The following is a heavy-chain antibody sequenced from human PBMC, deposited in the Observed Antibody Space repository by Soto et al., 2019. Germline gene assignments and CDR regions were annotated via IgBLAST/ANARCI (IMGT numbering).Heavy chain of an antibody. D-gene: IGHD6-19*01. CDR2: ISSSSTFT. Sequence: GSLRLACIASGFTFSDYSVSWVRQAPGKGLEWLSSISSSSTFTHYADSVKGRFTISRDNAKNSLYLQMNSLRAEDTAVYYCAAPYSTGHRLLGYWGQGTLVTVYS. CDR1: GFTFSDYS. J-gene: IGHJ4*02. CDR3: AAPYSTGHRLLGY. V-gene: IGHV3-21*01.